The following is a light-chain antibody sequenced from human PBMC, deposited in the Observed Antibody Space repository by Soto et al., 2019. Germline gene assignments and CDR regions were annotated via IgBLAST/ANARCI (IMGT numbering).Light chain of an antibody. Sequence: QSVLTQPPSASGTPGQRVSISCTGSSTNIGSNVVHWYQQLPGTAPKLLIFTDNQRPSGVPDRFSGSKSGTSASLVISGLQAKDEADYYCAAWDESLGGVVLGGGTKLTVL. J-gene: IGLJ2*01. CDR1: STNIGSNV. CDR3: AAWDESLGGVV. CDR2: TDN. V-gene: IGLV1-44*01.